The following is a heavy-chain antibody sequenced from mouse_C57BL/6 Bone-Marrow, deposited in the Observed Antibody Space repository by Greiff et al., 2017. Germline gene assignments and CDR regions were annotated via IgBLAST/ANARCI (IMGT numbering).Heavy chain of an antibody. V-gene: IGHV2-5*01. D-gene: IGHD1-1*01. CDR2: IWRGGST. Sequence: VMLVESGPGLVQPSQSLSITCTVSGFSLTSYGVHWVRQSPGKGLEWLGVIWRGGSTDYNAAFMSRLSITKDNSKSQVFFKMNSLQADDTAIYYCAKRNGSSYGFAYWGQGTLVTVSA. J-gene: IGHJ3*01. CDR3: AKRNGSSYGFAY. CDR1: GFSLTSYG.